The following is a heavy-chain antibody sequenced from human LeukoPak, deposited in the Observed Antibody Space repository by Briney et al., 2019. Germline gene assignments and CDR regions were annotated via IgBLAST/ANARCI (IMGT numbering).Heavy chain of an antibody. Sequence: ASVKVSCKASGYTFTGYYMHWVRQAPGQGLEWMGWINPNSGDTNYAQKFQGRVTMTRDTSISTAYMELSRLRSDDTAVYYCACGIQLWDPLDYWGQGTLVTVSS. D-gene: IGHD5-18*01. V-gene: IGHV1-2*02. J-gene: IGHJ4*02. CDR2: INPNSGDT. CDR3: ACGIQLWDPLDY. CDR1: GYTFTGYY.